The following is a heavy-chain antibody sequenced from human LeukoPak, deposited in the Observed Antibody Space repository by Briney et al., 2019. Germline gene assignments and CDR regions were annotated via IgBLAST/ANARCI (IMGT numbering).Heavy chain of an antibody. J-gene: IGHJ2*01. CDR3: ARASSGYSYGPRYWYFDL. CDR1: GGSISSSSYY. Sequence: PSETLSLTCTVSGGSISSSSYYWGWIRQPPGEGLEWIGSIYYSGSTNYNPSLKSRVTISVDTSKNQFSLKLSSVTAADTAVYYCARASSGYSYGPRYWYFDLWGRGTLVTVSS. V-gene: IGHV4-39*07. CDR2: IYYSGST. D-gene: IGHD5-18*01.